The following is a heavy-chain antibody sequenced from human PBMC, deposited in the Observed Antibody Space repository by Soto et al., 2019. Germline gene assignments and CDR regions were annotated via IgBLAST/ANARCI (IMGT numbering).Heavy chain of an antibody. V-gene: IGHV1-18*04. Sequence: ASVKVSCKASGYTFTSYGISWVRQAPGQGLEWMGWISAYNGNTNYAQKLQERVTITTDTSTSTAYMELRSLTSEDPAVYYCTTRIGNIGWYWLDTWGQGTLLTVSS. CDR2: ISAYNGNT. D-gene: IGHD6-19*01. CDR3: TTRIGNIGWYWLDT. CDR1: GYTFTSYG. J-gene: IGHJ5*02.